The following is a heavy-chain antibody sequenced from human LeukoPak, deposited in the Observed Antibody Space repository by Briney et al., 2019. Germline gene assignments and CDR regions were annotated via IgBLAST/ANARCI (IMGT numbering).Heavy chain of an antibody. CDR1: GGTFSSYA. Sequence: SVKVSCKASGGTFSSYAISWVRQAPGQGLEWMGRIIPILGIANYAQKFQGRATITADKSTSTAYMELSSLRSEDTAVYYCARDRMGSGGYDLIYYFDYWGRGTLVTVSS. CDR3: ARDRMGSGGYDLIYYFDY. V-gene: IGHV1-69*04. D-gene: IGHD5-12*01. CDR2: IIPILGIA. J-gene: IGHJ4*02.